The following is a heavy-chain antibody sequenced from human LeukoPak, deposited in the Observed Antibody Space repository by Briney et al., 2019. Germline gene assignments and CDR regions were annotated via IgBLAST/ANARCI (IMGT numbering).Heavy chain of an antibody. J-gene: IGHJ4*02. CDR1: GFTFSSYG. Sequence: GGSLRLSCAASGFTFSSYGMHWVRQAPGKGLEWVAVISYDGSNGYYADSVKGRFTISRDNSKNTLYLQMNSLRAEDTAVYYCARPTLPGYYYYFEYWGQGTLVTVSS. CDR2: ISYDGSNG. V-gene: IGHV3-30-3*01. CDR3: ARPTLPGYYYYFEY. D-gene: IGHD3-22*01.